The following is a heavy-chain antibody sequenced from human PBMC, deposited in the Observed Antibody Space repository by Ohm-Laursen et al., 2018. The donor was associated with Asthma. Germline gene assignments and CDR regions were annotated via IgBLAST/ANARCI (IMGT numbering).Heavy chain of an antibody. CDR2: ITFDGSWT. Sequence: SSLRLSCAASGFTFSSYGMHWARQAPGKGLEWVTIITFDGSWTSYAESVKGRFTISRDNSKSTLYLQMNSLRAEDTAVYYCARAPYGDYFGYWGQGTLVTVSS. V-gene: IGHV3-30*03. CDR1: GFTFSSYG. J-gene: IGHJ4*02. CDR3: ARAPYGDYFGY. D-gene: IGHD4-17*01.